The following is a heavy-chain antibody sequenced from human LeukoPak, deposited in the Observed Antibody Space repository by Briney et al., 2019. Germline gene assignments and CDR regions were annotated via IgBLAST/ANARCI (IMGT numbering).Heavy chain of an antibody. CDR1: GFTFSSYW. V-gene: IGHV3-7*03. CDR2: INHNGNVX. D-gene: IGHD3-16*01. CDR3: ARGGGLDV. Sequence: GGSLRLSCAASGFTFSSYWMNWARQAPGKGLEWVASINHNGNVXYXVDSVKXRFTISRDNAKNSLYLQMSNLRAEDTAVYFCARGGGLDVWGQGATVTVSS. J-gene: IGHJ6*02.